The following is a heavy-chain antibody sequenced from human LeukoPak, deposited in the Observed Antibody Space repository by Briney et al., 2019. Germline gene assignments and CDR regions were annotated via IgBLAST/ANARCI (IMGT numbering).Heavy chain of an antibody. CDR1: GFTFSTYC. V-gene: IGHV3-74*01. Sequence: GGSLRLSCAASGFTFSTYCMQWVRQAPGKGLVWVSRIFSDGSSTRYAGSVKGRFTISRDNAKNTLYLQMNSLRAEDTAVYYCAGDRVPYCSGDSCSVDVWGQGTTVTVSS. CDR3: AGDRVPYCSGDSCSVDV. CDR2: IFSDGSST. J-gene: IGHJ6*02. D-gene: IGHD2-15*01.